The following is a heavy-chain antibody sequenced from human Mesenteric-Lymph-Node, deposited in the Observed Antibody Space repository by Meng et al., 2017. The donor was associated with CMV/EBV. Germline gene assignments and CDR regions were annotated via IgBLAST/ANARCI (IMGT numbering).Heavy chain of an antibody. D-gene: IGHD2-2*01. V-gene: IGHV1-69*05. CDR3: ARGPEYQLLSGVYFDY. CDR1: GGTFSSYA. J-gene: IGHJ4*02. Sequence: SVKVSCKASGGTFSSYAINWVRQAPGQGLEWMGGIIPIFGTANYAQKFQGRVTITTDESTSTAYMELSSLRSEDTAVYYCARGPEYQLLSGVYFDYWGQGTLVTVSS. CDR2: IIPIFGTA.